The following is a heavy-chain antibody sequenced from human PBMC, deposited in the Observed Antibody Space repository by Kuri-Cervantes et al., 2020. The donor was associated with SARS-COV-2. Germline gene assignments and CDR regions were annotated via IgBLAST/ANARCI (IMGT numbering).Heavy chain of an antibody. V-gene: IGHV4-39*07. D-gene: IGHD6-19*01. CDR2: IYYSGNT. CDR3: ARSKGSGWFGFDPSMDV. CDR1: GGSISSSSYY. J-gene: IGHJ6*02. Sequence: SETLSLTCTVSGGSISSSSYYWGWIRQPPGKGLEWIGSIYYSGNTYYNPSLKSRVTISVDTSKNQFSLKLSSVTAADTAVYYCARSKGSGWFGFDPSMDVWGQGTTVTVSS.